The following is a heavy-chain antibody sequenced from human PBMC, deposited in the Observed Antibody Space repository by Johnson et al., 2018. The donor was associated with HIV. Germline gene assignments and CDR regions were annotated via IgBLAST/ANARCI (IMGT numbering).Heavy chain of an antibody. CDR1: GLTFSDHY. D-gene: IGHD2-15*01. J-gene: IGHJ3*02. CDR2: VRNKGQRYST. Sequence: VQLVESGGGLVQPGGSLRLSCAASGLTFSDHYMDWVRQAPGRGLEWVGRVRNKGQRYSTSYAASVKGRFTFSRDDLKKSLFLQMNRLKTEDSAVYYCVRFGPTLYDAFDIWGQGTTVTVSS. CDR3: VRFGPTLYDAFDI. V-gene: IGHV3-72*01.